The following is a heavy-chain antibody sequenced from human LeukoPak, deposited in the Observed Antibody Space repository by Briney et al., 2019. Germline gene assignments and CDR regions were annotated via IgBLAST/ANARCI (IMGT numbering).Heavy chain of an antibody. D-gene: IGHD6-25*01. V-gene: IGHV4-39*01. CDR1: GGSISSSSYY. CDR2: IYYSGST. CDR3: TAGRSDYFDF. Sequence: SETLSLTCTVSGGSISSSSYYWGWIRQPPGKGMEWIGSIYYSGSTYYNPSLKSRVTISVDTSKNQFSLKLSSVTAADTAVYYCTAGRSDYFDFWGQGTLVTVSS. J-gene: IGHJ4*02.